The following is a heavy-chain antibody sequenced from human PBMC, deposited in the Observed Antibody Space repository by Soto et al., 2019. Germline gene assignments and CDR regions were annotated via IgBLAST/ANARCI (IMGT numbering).Heavy chain of an antibody. CDR3: ARDGGAATFDY. CDR1: GGTFSSYA. V-gene: IGHV1-69*12. Sequence: QVQLVQSGAEVRKPGSSVKVSCKAFGGTFSSYAINWIRQAPGQGLEWMGGIIPIFGTTTYAQRFQARVTITADESTSTAYLELTSLRSEDTALYYCARDGGAATFDYWGQGTVVTVSS. CDR2: IIPIFGTT. D-gene: IGHD1-26*01. J-gene: IGHJ4*02.